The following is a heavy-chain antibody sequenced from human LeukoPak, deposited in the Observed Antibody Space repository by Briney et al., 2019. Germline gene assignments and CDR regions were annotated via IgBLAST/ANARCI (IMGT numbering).Heavy chain of an antibody. CDR1: GFTFSSYA. V-gene: IGHV3-23*01. J-gene: IGHJ1*01. Sequence: GGSLRLXCAASGFTFSSYAMSWVRQAPGKGLEWVSAISGSGGSTYYADSVKGRFTISRDNSKNTLYLQMNSLRAEDTAVYYCAKQSGYSEYFQHWGPGTLVTVSS. CDR2: ISGSGGST. CDR3: AKQSGYSEYFQH. D-gene: IGHD3-22*01.